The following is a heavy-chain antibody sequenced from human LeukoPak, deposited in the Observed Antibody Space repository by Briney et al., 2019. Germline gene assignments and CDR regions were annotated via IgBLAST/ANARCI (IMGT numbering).Heavy chain of an antibody. Sequence: GGSLRLSCAASRFTFSSYSMNWVRQAPGKGLEWVSSISSSSSYIYYADSVKGRFTISRDNAKNSLYLQMNSLRAEDTAVYYCARAKYIPAVAGTVHSPNAMDYWGQGTLVTVSS. CDR2: ISSSSSYI. CDR3: ARAKYIPAVAGTVHSPNAMDY. J-gene: IGHJ4*02. V-gene: IGHV3-21*01. CDR1: RFTFSSYS. D-gene: IGHD6-19*01.